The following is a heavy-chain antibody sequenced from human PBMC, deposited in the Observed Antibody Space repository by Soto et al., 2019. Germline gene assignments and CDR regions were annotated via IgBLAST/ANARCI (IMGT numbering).Heavy chain of an antibody. J-gene: IGHJ4*02. CDR2: IFWTNDV. CDR3: THRRNVDSDSVAEFDY. Sequence: QITLKESGPTLVNPTQTLTLTCTLSGFSLRSPGVGVGWIRQTPGKALEWLALIFWTNDVRYSPSLRSRLTITKDTSKNQVVLTTTNVDPVDTVTYYCTHRRNVDSDSVAEFDYWGQGTLVSVSS. CDR1: GFSLRSPGVG. D-gene: IGHD4-4*01. V-gene: IGHV2-5*01.